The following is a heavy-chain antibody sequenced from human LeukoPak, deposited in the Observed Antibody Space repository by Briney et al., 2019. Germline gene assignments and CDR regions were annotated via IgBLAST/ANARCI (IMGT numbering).Heavy chain of an antibody. V-gene: IGHV3-23*01. J-gene: IGHJ4*02. CDR1: GFTFSSYW. CDR3: AKDTLQQLVEYYFDY. D-gene: IGHD6-13*01. CDR2: ISGSGGST. Sequence: AGGSLRLSCAASGFTFSSYWMSWVRQAPGKGLEWVSAISGSGGSTYYADSVKGRFTISRDNSKNTLYLQMNSLRAEDTAVYYCAKDTLQQLVEYYFDYWGQGTLVTVSS.